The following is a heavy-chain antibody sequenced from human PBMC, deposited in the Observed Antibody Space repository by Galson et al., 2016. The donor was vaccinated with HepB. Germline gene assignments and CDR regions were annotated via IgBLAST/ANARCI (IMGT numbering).Heavy chain of an antibody. V-gene: IGHV4-31*03. J-gene: IGHJ4*02. Sequence: TLSLTCTVSGGSISSGGYYWSWIRQHPGKGLEWIGYIYYSGSTHYNPSLKSRATISVDTSKNEFSLKLSSVTDADTAVYYCAGMVGRYYFDYWGQGTLVTVSS. CDR3: AGMVGRYYFDY. CDR1: GGSISSGGYY. CDR2: IYYSGST. D-gene: IGHD1-26*01.